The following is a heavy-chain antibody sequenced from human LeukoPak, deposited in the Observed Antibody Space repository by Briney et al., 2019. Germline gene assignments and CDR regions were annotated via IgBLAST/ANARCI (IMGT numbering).Heavy chain of an antibody. D-gene: IGHD1-1*01. J-gene: IGHJ4*02. V-gene: IGHV3-7*01. Sequence: GGSLRLSCAASGFTFSNYWMSWVRPTPGKGLECVANIKPDGSDKYYVDSVKGRFTISRDNAKNSLYLQINSLRADDTAVYYCARLPTTPTFDYWGQGTLVTVSS. CDR3: ARLPTTPTFDY. CDR2: IKPDGSDK. CDR1: GFTFSNYW.